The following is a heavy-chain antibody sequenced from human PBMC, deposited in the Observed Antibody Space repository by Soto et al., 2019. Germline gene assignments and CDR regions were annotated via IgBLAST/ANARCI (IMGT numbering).Heavy chain of an antibody. CDR2: INHSGST. CDR1: GGSFNGYY. Sequence: PSETLSLTCSVYGGSFNGYYWSWIRQPPGKGLEWIGEINHSGSTNYNPSLKSRVTISVDTSKNQFSLKLSSVTAADTAVYYCARLRSSSGVYYYGSGSSNFDYWGQGTLVTVSS. D-gene: IGHD3-10*01. CDR3: ARLRSSSGVYYYGSGSSNFDY. J-gene: IGHJ4*02. V-gene: IGHV4-34*01.